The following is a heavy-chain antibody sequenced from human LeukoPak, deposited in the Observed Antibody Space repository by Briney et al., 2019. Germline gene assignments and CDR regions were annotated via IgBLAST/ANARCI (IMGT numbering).Heavy chain of an antibody. CDR1: GFTFSSYY. CDR2: INSDWSGT. CDR3: ARPRSRSYDY. J-gene: IGHJ4*02. V-gene: IGHV3-74*01. Sequence: GGSLRLSCAASGFTFSSYYMHWVRQPPGKGLVLVSGINSDWSGTNYADSVKGRFTISRDNAKNTLYLQMNSLRAEDTAVSYCARPRSRSYDYWGQGPLVTVSS. D-gene: IGHD1-26*01.